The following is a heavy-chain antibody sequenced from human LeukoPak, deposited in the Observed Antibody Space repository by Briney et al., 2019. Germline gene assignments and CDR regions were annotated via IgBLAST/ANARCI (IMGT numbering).Heavy chain of an antibody. CDR3: ACLRGPSDY. V-gene: IGHV3-7*01. D-gene: IGHD4-17*01. J-gene: IGHJ4*02. Sequence: PGGSLRLSCAASGFTFSSYWMSWVRQAPGKGLEWVANIKEDGSDRKYVDSVKGRFTISRDNTKNSLYLQMNSLTADDTAVYFCACLRGPSDYWGQGTLVTVSS. CDR1: GFTFSSYW. CDR2: IKEDGSDR.